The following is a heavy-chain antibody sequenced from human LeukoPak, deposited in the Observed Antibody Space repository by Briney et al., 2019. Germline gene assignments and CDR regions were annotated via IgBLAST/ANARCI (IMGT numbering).Heavy chain of an antibody. J-gene: IGHJ4*02. CDR3: ARGPYDFWSGYYFDY. CDR2: VSSSSSYI. V-gene: IGHV3-21*01. CDR1: GFTFSSYS. D-gene: IGHD3-3*01. Sequence: GGSLRLSCAASGFTFSSYSMNWVRQAPGKGLEWVSSVSSSSSYIYYADSVKGRFTISRDNAKNSLYLQMNSLRAEDTAVYYCARGPYDFWSGYYFDYWGQGTLVTVSS.